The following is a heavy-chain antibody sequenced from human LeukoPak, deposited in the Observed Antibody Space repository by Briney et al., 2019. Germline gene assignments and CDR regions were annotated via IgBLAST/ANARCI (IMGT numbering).Heavy chain of an antibody. CDR3: ARDERSRYYYMDV. CDR1: GGSISSYY. J-gene: IGHJ6*03. V-gene: IGHV4-59*01. Sequence: SETLSLTCTVSGGSISSYYWSWIRQPPGKGLEWIGYIYYSGSAKYNPSLKSRVTISVDTSKNQFSLKLSSVTAADTAVYYCARDERSRYYYMDVWGKGTTVTVSS. CDR2: IYYSGSA.